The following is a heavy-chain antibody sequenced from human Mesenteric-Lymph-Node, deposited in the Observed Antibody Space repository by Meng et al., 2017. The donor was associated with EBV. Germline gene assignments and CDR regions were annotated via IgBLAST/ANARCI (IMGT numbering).Heavy chain of an antibody. CDR1: GGTFSSYA. J-gene: IGHJ5*02. CDR3: ARLYCSSTSCQSVNWFDT. V-gene: IGHV1-69*06. D-gene: IGHD2-2*01. CDR2: IIPIFGTA. Sequence: QVQLVQSGAEVKKPGSSVKVSCKASGGTFSSYAISWVRQAPGQGLEWMGGIIPIFGTANYAQKFQGRVTITADKSTSTAYMELSSLRSEDTAVYYCARLYCSSTSCQSVNWFDTWGQGTLVTVAS.